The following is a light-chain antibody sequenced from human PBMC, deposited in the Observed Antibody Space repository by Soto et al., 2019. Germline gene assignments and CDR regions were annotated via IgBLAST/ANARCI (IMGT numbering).Light chain of an antibody. CDR2: RAS. Sequence: DIQMTQSPSTLSASVGDSVTITCRASQDIGTWLAWYQQKPEKAPKVLIYRASHLESGVPSRFSASGSGTEFSLTINSLQADDFATYYCQQYHIYSWTFGQGTKVDIK. V-gene: IGKV1-5*03. J-gene: IGKJ1*01. CDR3: QQYHIYSWT. CDR1: QDIGTW.